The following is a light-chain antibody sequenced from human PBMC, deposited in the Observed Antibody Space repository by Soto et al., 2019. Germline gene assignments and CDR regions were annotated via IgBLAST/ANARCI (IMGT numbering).Light chain of an antibody. CDR1: QSVSSSY. V-gene: IGKV3-20*01. J-gene: IGKJ1*01. Sequence: EIVMTQSPATLSVSPGERATLSCRASQSVSSSYLAWYQQKPGQAPRLLIYGASSRATGIPDRFSGSGSGTDFTLTISRLEPEDFAVYYCQQYGSPTWTFGQGNKVDIK. CDR3: QQYGSPTWT. CDR2: GAS.